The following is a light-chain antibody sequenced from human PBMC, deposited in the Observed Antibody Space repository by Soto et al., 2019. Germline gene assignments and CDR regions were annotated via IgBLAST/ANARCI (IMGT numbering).Light chain of an antibody. CDR3: CSYAGSSTWV. Sequence: QSALTQPASVSGSPGQSITISCTGTSSDVGGYNLVSWYQQRPGKAPKLMIYEVSKRPSGVSNRFSGSKSGNTASLTISGLQAEDEADYSCCSYAGSSTWVFGAGTQLTVL. CDR2: EVS. CDR1: SSDVGGYNL. V-gene: IGLV2-23*02. J-gene: IGLJ7*01.